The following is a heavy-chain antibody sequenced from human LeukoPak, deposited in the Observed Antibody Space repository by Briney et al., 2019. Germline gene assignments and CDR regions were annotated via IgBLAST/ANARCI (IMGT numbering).Heavy chain of an antibody. J-gene: IGHJ4*02. CDR2: IYYSGST. CDR1: GGSISSYY. CDR3: ASYYYDRSGFGY. D-gene: IGHD3-22*01. V-gene: IGHV4-59*01. Sequence: SETLSLTCTVSGGSISSYYWSWIRQPPGKGLEWIGYIYYSGSTNYNPSLKSRVTISVDTSKNQFSLKLSSVTAADTSVFYCASYYYDRSGFGYWGQGTLVTVSS.